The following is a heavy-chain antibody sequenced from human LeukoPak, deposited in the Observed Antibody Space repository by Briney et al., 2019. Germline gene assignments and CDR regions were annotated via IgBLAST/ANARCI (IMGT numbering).Heavy chain of an antibody. V-gene: IGHV3-30*02. CDR2: IRYDGSNK. CDR3: AKDGGYCSSTSCYPGY. J-gene: IGHJ4*02. Sequence: GGSLRLSCAASGFTFSSYGMHWVRQAPGKGLEWVAFIRYDGSNKYYADSVKGQFTISRDNSKNTLYLQMNSLRAEDTAVYYCAKDGGYCSSTSCYPGYWGQGTLVTVSS. CDR1: GFTFSSYG. D-gene: IGHD2-2*03.